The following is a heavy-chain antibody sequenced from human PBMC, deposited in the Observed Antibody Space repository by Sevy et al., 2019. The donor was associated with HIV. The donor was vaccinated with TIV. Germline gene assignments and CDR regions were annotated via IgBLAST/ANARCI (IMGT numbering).Heavy chain of an antibody. V-gene: IGHV1-8*01. Sequence: ASVKVSCKASGYTFTSYDINWVRQATGQGLEWMGWMNPNSGNTGYAQKFQGRVTMTRNTSISTAYMELRSLRSEDTAVYYCAREERKAAAGTYYFDGMDIWGQGTTVTVSS. D-gene: IGHD6-13*01. J-gene: IGHJ6*01. CDR1: GYTFTSYD. CDR3: AREERKAAAGTYYFDGMDI. CDR2: MNPNSGNT.